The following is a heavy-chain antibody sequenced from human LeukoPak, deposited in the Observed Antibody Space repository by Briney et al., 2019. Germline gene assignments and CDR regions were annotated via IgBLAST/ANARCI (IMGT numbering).Heavy chain of an antibody. CDR2: ISYDGSNK. V-gene: IGHV3-30*18. Sequence: GRSLRLSCAASGFTFSSYGMHWVRQAPGKGLEWVAVISYDGSNKYYADSVKGRFTISRDNSKNTLYLQMNSLRAEDTAVYYCAKDLGDSSGYYSAYYYYGMDVWGQGTTVTVSS. D-gene: IGHD3-22*01. CDR1: GFTFSSYG. J-gene: IGHJ6*02. CDR3: AKDLGDSSGYYSAYYYYGMDV.